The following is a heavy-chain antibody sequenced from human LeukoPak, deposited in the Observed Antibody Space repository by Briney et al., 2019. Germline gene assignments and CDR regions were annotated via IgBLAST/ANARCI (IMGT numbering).Heavy chain of an antibody. D-gene: IGHD2-15*01. CDR1: GGSIRSTSHY. Sequence: SETLSLTCTVSGGSIRSTSHYWDWIRQPPGKGLEWIGSIYYSGSTYYSPSLKSRVTIPVDTSNNQFSLTLSSVTAADTAVYYCARHPAGVDAFDVWGQGTMVTVSS. J-gene: IGHJ3*01. V-gene: IGHV4-39*01. CDR3: ARHPAGVDAFDV. CDR2: IYYSGST.